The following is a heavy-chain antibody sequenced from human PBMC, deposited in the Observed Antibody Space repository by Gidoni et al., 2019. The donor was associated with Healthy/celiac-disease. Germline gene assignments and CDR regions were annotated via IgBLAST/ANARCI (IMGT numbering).Heavy chain of an antibody. CDR2: INHSGRT. D-gene: IGHD3-10*01. Sequence: QVQLQQWGAGLLKPSETLSLTCAVYGGSFSGSYWRWIRQPPGKGLEWIGEINHSGRTNSNPSLKSRVTISVDTSKNQFSLKLSSVTAADTAVYCCARASDYYGSGSYPQYWGQGTLVTVSS. V-gene: IGHV4-34*01. CDR3: ARASDYYGSGSYPQY. J-gene: IGHJ4*02. CDR1: GGSFSGSY.